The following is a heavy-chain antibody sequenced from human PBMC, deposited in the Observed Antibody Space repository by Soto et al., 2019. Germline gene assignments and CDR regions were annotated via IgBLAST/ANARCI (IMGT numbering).Heavy chain of an antibody. CDR3: AKEPYSFTWYGSNGLDV. V-gene: IGHV3-30*18. Sequence: VQLVESGGGVVQPGGSLRLSCAASGFSFSSYGMHWVRQAPGKGLEWLTLISDDGSNKKYVDSVRGRFTISRDNSENTLYLQMKGLRPEDTAVYYCAKEPYSFTWYGSNGLDVWGQGTTVTVSS. D-gene: IGHD6-13*01. CDR1: GFSFSSYG. J-gene: IGHJ6*02. CDR2: ISDDGSNK.